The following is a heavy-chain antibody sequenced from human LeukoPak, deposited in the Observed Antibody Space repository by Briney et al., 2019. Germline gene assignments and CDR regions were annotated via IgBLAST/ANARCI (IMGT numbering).Heavy chain of an antibody. Sequence: SETLSLTCTVSGGSISNYYWSWIRQPVGKGLEWIGRIYTSGSTNYNPSLKSRVTMSVDTSKDQFSLKLSSVTAADTAVYYCARGPRSSDWYGVDYWGRGTLVTVSS. CDR2: IYTSGST. V-gene: IGHV4-4*07. J-gene: IGHJ4*02. CDR1: GGSISNYY. CDR3: ARGPRSSDWYGVDY. D-gene: IGHD6-19*01.